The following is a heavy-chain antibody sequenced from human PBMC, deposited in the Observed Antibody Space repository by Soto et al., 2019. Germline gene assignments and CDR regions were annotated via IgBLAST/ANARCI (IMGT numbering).Heavy chain of an antibody. Sequence: EVPLVESGGGLVKPGGSLRLSCAASGFTFSNAWMNWVRQAPGKGLEWVGRIKSKTDGGTTDYATPVKGRFTISRDDSKNTLYLQMNSLKTEDTAVYYCTISSRNYYYGMDVWGQGTTVTVSS. V-gene: IGHV3-15*07. D-gene: IGHD6-6*01. CDR3: TISSRNYYYGMDV. J-gene: IGHJ6*02. CDR2: IKSKTDGGTT. CDR1: GFTFSNAW.